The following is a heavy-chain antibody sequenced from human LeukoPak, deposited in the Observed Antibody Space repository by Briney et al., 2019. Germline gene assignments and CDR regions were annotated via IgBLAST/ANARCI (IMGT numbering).Heavy chain of an antibody. V-gene: IGHV4-59*12. CDR1: GGSISSYY. CDR3: GSRRTAMFGVIKGPIDY. J-gene: IGHJ4*02. CDR2: TYYSGST. Sequence: SETLSLTCTVSGGSISSYYWSWIRRPPGKTLEWIGYTYYSGSTKYNPSLQSRVTISLDTSKNQFSLKLTSVTAADTAVYYCGSRRTAMFGVIKGPIDYWGQGTLVTVSS. D-gene: IGHD3-3*01.